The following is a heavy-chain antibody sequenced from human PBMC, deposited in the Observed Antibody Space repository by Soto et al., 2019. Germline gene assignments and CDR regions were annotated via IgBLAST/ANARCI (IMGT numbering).Heavy chain of an antibody. J-gene: IGHJ5*02. Sequence: TSETLYLTCTVSGGSISSGGYYWSWIRQHPGKGLEWIGYIYYSGSTYYNPSLKSRVTISVDTSKNQFSLKLSSVTAADTAVYYCAREKGTILNWFDPWGQGTLVTVSS. V-gene: IGHV4-31*03. CDR1: GGSISSGGYY. CDR2: IYYSGST. CDR3: AREKGTILNWFDP. D-gene: IGHD3-3*01.